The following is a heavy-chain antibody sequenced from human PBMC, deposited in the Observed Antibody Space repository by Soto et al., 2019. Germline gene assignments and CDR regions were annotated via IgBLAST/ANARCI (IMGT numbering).Heavy chain of an antibody. D-gene: IGHD6-6*01. Sequence: SETLSLTCTVSGGSISRYYWSWFRQPPGKGLEWIGYIFYSGNTNHNPSLKSRVTISVDTSKNQFSLRLTSVTAADTAVYYCASADGNNFVPFNYWGQGALVTVSS. J-gene: IGHJ4*02. CDR2: IFYSGNT. CDR1: GGSISRYY. CDR3: ASADGNNFVPFNY. V-gene: IGHV4-59*01.